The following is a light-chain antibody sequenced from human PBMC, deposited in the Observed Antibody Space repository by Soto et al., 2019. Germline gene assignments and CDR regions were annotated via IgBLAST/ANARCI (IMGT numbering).Light chain of an antibody. Sequence: QSVLTQPPSVSAAPGQKGTISCSGSSSNIGNHFVSWYQQLSGTAPKLLIFENYKRPSAIPDRISGSKSGTSATLGITGLQSGNEDDYYCGTWDRSLGAWVFGGGTKLTVL. J-gene: IGLJ3*02. CDR2: ENY. CDR1: SSNIGNHF. V-gene: IGLV1-51*02. CDR3: GTWDRSLGAWV.